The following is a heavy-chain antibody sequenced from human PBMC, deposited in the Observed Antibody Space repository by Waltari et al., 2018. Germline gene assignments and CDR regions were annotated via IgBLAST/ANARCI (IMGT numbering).Heavy chain of an antibody. J-gene: IGHJ4*02. Sequence: EVQLLESGGGLVQPGGSLRLSCAASEFTFSTYAMSWVRQAPGKGLEWVSAITNSGDSTYYADSVKCRFTISRDNSKNTLYLQMNSLRAEDTAIYYCAEDHGWLHYYWGQGTLVTVSS. CDR3: AEDHGWLHYY. V-gene: IGHV3-23*01. D-gene: IGHD5-12*01. CDR2: ITNSGDST. CDR1: EFTFSTYA.